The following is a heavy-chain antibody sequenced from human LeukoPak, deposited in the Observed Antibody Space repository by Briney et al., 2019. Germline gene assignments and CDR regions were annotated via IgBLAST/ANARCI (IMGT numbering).Heavy chain of an antibody. CDR3: AKPISGGLAVTADWFHP. J-gene: IGHJ5*01. CDR2: INVNSGTT. CDR1: GFAFSVYA. Sequence: PGGSLRLSCAASGFAFSVYAMSWLRQPPGKGLEWVSTINVNSGTTSYAASVRGRFSISRDTSKKTLYLQLNTLRADDTATYYCAKPISGGLAVTADWFHPWGQGTLVVVSS. D-gene: IGHD6-19*01. V-gene: IGHV3-23*01.